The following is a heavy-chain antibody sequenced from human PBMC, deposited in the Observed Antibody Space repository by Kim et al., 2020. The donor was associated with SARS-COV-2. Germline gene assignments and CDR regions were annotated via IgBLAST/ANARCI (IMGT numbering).Heavy chain of an antibody. J-gene: IGHJ5*02. CDR2: TRLGSRWHS. CDR1: GDSVSNKSTA. V-gene: IGHV6-1*01. CDR3: AREIVSPNWFDP. D-gene: IGHD1-26*01. Sequence: SQTLSLTCAISGDSVSNKSTAWNWIRHPPSRGLEWLGRTRLGSRWHSDYAVSVKSRITINADTSENQFSLQLNSVTPEDTAVYYCAREIVSPNWFDPWGQGVLVTVSS.